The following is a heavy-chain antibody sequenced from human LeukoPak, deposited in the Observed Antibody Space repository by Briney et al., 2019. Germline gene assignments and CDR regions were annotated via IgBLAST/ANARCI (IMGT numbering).Heavy chain of an antibody. CDR3: ARGEWELLPWDY. V-gene: IGHV4-59*01. CDR1: GGSISSYY. D-gene: IGHD1-26*01. J-gene: IGHJ4*02. CDR2: IYYSGST. Sequence: TSETLSLTCTVSGGSISSYYWSWIRQPPGKGLEWIGYIYYSGSTNYNPSLKSRVTISVDTSKNQFSLKLSSVTAADTAVYYCARGEWELLPWDYWGQGTLVTVSS.